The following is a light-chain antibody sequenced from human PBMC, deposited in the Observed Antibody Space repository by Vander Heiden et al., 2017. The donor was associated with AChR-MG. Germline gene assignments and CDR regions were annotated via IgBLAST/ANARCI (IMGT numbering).Light chain of an antibody. CDR1: DFVANNY. J-gene: IGKJ1*01. Sequence: EIVLTQSPGTLSLSPGERATVSCRASDFVANNYLAWYQQKPGQPPRLLIYGASRRAKGIPDRFSGSGSGTDFTLSISGLEPEDSAVYYCQQDISSPRTFGQGTKVEI. V-gene: IGKV3-20*01. CDR2: GAS. CDR3: QQDISSPRT.